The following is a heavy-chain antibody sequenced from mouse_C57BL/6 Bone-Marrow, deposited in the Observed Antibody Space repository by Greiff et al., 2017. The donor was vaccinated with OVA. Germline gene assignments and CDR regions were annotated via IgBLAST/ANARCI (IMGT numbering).Heavy chain of an antibody. D-gene: IGHD1-1*01. Sequence: EVQLQQSGPVLVKPGASVKMSCKASGYTFTDYYMNWVKQSHGKSLEWIGVINPYNGGTSYNQKFKGKATLTVDKSSSTAYMELNSLTSEDSAVYYCARGYYGFFDDWGQGTTLTVSS. CDR2: INPYNGGT. CDR1: GYTFTDYY. CDR3: ARGYYGFFDD. V-gene: IGHV1-19*01. J-gene: IGHJ2*01.